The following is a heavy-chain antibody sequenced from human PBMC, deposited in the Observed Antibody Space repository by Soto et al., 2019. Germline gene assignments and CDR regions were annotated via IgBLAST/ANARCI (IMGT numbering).Heavy chain of an antibody. D-gene: IGHD6-13*01. J-gene: IGHJ4*02. CDR3: ASNIAAAGPYFDY. Sequence: GGSLRVSCAASGFTFSSYWMSWVRQAPGKGLEWVANIKQDGSEKYYVDSVKGRFTISRDNAKNSLYLQMNSLRAEDTAVYYCASNIAAAGPYFDYWGQGTLVPVSS. V-gene: IGHV3-7*03. CDR2: IKQDGSEK. CDR1: GFTFSSYW.